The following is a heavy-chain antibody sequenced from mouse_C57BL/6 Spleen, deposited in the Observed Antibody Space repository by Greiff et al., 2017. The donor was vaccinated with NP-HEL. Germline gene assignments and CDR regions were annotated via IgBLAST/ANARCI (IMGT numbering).Heavy chain of an antibody. V-gene: IGHV1-69*01. CDR2: IDPSDSYT. CDR1: GYTFTSYW. CDR3: ARGELQYYGY. Sequence: QVQLQQPGAELVMPGASVKLSCKASGYTFTSYWMHWVKQRPGQGLEWIGEIDPSDSYTNYNQKFKGKSTLTVDKSSSTAYMQLSSLTSEDSAVYYCARGELQYYGYWGKGTTVTVSS. J-gene: IGHJ2*01.